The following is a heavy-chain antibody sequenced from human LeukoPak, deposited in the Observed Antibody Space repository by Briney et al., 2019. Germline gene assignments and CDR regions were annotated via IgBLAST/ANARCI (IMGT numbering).Heavy chain of an antibody. D-gene: IGHD2-15*01. J-gene: IGHJ6*04. CDR3: ARARLGYCSGGSCYSTYYGMDV. CDR2: IYYSGST. V-gene: IGHV4-31*03. Sequence: SQTLSLTCTVSGGSISSGGYYWSWIRQHPGKGLEWIAYIYYSGSTYYNPSLKGRVTISVDTSKNQFSLKLSSVTAADTAVYYCARARLGYCSGGSCYSTYYGMDVWGKGTTVTVSS. CDR1: GGSISSGGYY.